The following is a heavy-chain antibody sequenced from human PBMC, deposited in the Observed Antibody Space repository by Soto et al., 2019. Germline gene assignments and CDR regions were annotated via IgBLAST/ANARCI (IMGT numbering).Heavy chain of an antibody. CDR3: ASSYYYDSSGYYLFDP. CDR1: GYSFTSYW. CDR2: IDPSDSYT. D-gene: IGHD3-22*01. J-gene: IGHJ5*02. V-gene: IGHV5-10-1*01. Sequence: GESLKISCKGSGYSFTSYWISRVRQMPGKGLEWMGRIDPSDSYTNYSPSFQGHVTISADKSISTAYLQWSSLKASDTAMYYCASSYYYDSSGYYLFDPWGQGTLVTVSS.